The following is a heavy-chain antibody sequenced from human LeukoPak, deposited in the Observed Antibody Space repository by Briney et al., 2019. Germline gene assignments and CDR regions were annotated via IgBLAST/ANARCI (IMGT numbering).Heavy chain of an antibody. Sequence: GGSLRLSCAASGFTFSSYGMHWVRQAPGKGLEWVAVIWYDGSNKYYADSVKGRFTISRDNSKNTLYLQMNSLRAEDTAVYYCAKDKMSYDSGIYSYYYYYGMDVWGQGTTVAVSS. CDR1: GFTFSSYG. CDR2: IWYDGSNK. CDR3: AKDKMSYDSGIYSYYYYYGMDV. D-gene: IGHD3-10*01. V-gene: IGHV3-33*06. J-gene: IGHJ6*02.